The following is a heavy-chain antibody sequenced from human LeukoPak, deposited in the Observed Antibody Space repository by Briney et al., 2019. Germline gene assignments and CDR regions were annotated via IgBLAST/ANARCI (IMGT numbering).Heavy chain of an antibody. CDR2: IYTSGST. Sequence: SETLSLTCTVSGGSISSGSYYWSWIRQPAGKGLEWIGRIYTSGSTNYNPSRKSRATISVDTSKNQFSLKLSSVTAADTAVYYWAREPGYSSGWYAHYFDYWGQGTLVTVSS. CDR3: AREPGYSSGWYAHYFDY. J-gene: IGHJ4*02. CDR1: GGSISSGSYY. D-gene: IGHD6-19*01. V-gene: IGHV4-61*02.